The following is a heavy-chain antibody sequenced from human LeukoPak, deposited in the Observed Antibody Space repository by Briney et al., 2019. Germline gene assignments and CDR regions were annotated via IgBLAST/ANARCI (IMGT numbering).Heavy chain of an antibody. J-gene: IGHJ4*02. CDR2: INHSGST. CDR3: ARGTPDLLRYFDWLLIYFDD. D-gene: IGHD3-9*01. V-gene: IGHV4-34*01. CDR1: GGSFSGYY. Sequence: PSETLSLTCAVYGGSFSGYYWSWIRQPPGKGLEWIGEINHSGSTNYNPSLKSRVTISVDTSKNQFSLKLSSVTAADTAVYYCARGTPDLLRYFDWLLIYFDDWGQGTLVTVSS.